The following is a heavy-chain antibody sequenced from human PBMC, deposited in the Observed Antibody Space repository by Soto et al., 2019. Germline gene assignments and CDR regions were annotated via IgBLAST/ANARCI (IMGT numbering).Heavy chain of an antibody. CDR1: GFTFSNAW. Sequence: GGSLRLSCAASGFTFSNAWMSWVRQAQGKGLEGVGRIKSKTHVGTTDSAEPVKGGSAISRDDSKNVLYLEMNSLKTEDTAIYYCTTDSYITSIIVRFDYWGHGTLVTVSS. J-gene: IGHJ4*01. CDR3: TTDSYITSIIVRFDY. V-gene: IGHV3-15*01. CDR2: IKSKTHVGTT. D-gene: IGHD3-22*01.